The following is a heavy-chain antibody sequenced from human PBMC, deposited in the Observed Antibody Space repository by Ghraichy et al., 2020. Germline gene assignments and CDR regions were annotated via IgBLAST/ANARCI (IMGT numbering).Heavy chain of an antibody. D-gene: IGHD2-2*01. CDR2: ISVSGGNT. Sequence: LSLTCAASGFTFSSYAMSWVRQAPGKGLDWVSGISVSGGNTYYADSVKGRFTISRDNSKNTLNLQMNSLRAEDTAIYYCARGYCSSASCPLEHWGQGTLVTVSS. J-gene: IGHJ5*02. CDR3: ARGYCSSASCPLEH. V-gene: IGHV3-23*01. CDR1: GFTFSSYA.